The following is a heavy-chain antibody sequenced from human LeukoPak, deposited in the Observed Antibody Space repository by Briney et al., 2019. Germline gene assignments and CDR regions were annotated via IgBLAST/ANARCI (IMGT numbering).Heavy chain of an antibody. CDR3: ARFSGSSNFDY. V-gene: IGHV1-2*02. Sequence: GASVKVSCRASGYTFSGYFMHWVRQAPGQGLEWMGWIYPNSGGTKYAQKFQGRVTMTRDTSISTIYMELSSLRSGDTAVYYCARFSGSSNFDYWGQGTLVTVPS. J-gene: IGHJ4*02. CDR2: IYPNSGGT. D-gene: IGHD1-26*01. CDR1: GYTFSGYF.